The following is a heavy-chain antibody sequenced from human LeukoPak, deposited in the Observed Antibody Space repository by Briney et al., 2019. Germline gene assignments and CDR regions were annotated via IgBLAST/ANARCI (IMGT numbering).Heavy chain of an antibody. V-gene: IGHV3-33*01. D-gene: IGHD3-16*01. CDR1: GFTFSSYA. CDR2: IWYDGSNK. J-gene: IGHJ4*02. Sequence: GGSLRLSCAASGFTFSSYAMRWVRQAPGKGLEWVAVIWYDGSNKYYADSVKGRFTISRDNSKNTLYLQMNSLRAEDTAVYYCARGSGGGYYDYVWGSPGPFDYWGQGTLVTVSS. CDR3: ARGSGGGYYDYVWGSPGPFDY.